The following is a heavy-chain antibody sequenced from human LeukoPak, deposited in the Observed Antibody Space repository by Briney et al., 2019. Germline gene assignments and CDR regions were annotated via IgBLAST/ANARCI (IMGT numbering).Heavy chain of an antibody. V-gene: IGHV1-2*02. CDR1: GYTFTGYY. D-gene: IGHD3-3*01. Sequence: ASVKVSCKASGYTFTGYYMHWVRQAPGQGIEWMGWINPNSGATDYAQKFQGRVTMTRDTSISTAYMDLTRLRSDDTAVYYCARDRKGSTIFGLDYWGQGTLVTVSS. CDR2: INPNSGAT. J-gene: IGHJ4*02. CDR3: ARDRKGSTIFGLDY.